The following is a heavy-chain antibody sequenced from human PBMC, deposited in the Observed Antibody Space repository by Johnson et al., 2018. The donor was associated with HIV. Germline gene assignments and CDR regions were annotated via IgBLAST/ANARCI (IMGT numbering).Heavy chain of an antibody. CDR1: GFTVSSNY. V-gene: IGHV3-66*01. Sequence: VQLVESGGGLVQPGGSLRLSCAASGFTVSSNYMSWVRQAPGKGLEWVSVIYRGGRTYYADSVKGRFTISRDNSKNTLYLQMNILGAEDTAVYYRGGGGGSSVAFDIWGQGTMVTVSS. J-gene: IGHJ3*02. CDR2: IYRGGRT. D-gene: IGHD1-26*01. CDR3: GGGGGSSVAFDI.